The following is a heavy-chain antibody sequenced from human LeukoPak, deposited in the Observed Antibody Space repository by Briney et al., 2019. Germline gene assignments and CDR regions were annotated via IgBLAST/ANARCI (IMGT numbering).Heavy chain of an antibody. D-gene: IGHD2-2*01. CDR3: ASKIVVPAAGDAFDI. V-gene: IGHV1-69*04. Sequence: SVKVSCKASGGTFSSYAISWVRQAPGQGLEWMGRIIPILGIANYAQKFQGRVTMTRNTSISTAYMELSSLRSEDTAVYYCASKIVVPAAGDAFDIWGQGTMVTVSS. CDR1: GGTFSSYA. CDR2: IIPILGIA. J-gene: IGHJ3*02.